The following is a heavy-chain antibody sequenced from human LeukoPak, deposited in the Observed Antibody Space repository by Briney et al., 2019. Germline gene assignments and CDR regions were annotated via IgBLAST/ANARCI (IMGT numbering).Heavy chain of an antibody. D-gene: IGHD3-16*01. CDR3: ARSRVRDLWGERKGARFDY. Sequence: SETLSLTSAVYGGSFSGYYWSWIRQPPGKGLEWIGEINHSGSTNYNPSLKSRVTISVDTSKNQFSLKLSSVTAADTAVYYCARSRVRDLWGERKGARFDYWGQGTLVTVSS. CDR1: GGSFSGYY. V-gene: IGHV4-34*01. J-gene: IGHJ4*02. CDR2: INHSGST.